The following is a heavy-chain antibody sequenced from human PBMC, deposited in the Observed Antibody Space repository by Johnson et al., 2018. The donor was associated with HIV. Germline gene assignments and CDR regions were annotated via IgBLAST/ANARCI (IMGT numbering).Heavy chain of an antibody. CDR2: ISWNSGSI. Sequence: VQLVESGGGLVQPGGSLRLSCAVSGFSFSNYWMEWVRQAPGKGLVWVSGISWNSGSIGYADSVKGQFTISRDNAKNSLYLQMNSLRAEDTAVYYCEAVVSAFDIWGQGTMVTVSS. CDR1: GFSFSNYW. V-gene: IGHV3-9*01. D-gene: IGHD2-15*01. J-gene: IGHJ3*02. CDR3: EAVVSAFDI.